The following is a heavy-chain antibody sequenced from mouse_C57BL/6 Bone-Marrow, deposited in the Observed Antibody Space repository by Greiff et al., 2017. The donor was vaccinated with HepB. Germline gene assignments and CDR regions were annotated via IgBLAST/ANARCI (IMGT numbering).Heavy chain of an antibody. CDR1: GFTFSSYA. D-gene: IGHD1-1*01. J-gene: IGHJ3*01. CDR3: ARDNYGSSYYDHGGFAY. CDR2: ISDGGSYT. V-gene: IGHV5-4*01. Sequence: EVKLMESGGGLVKPGGSLKLSCAASGFTFSSYAMSWVRQTPEKRLEWVATISDGGSYTYYPDNVKGRFTISRDNAKNNLYLQMSHLKSEDTAMYYCARDNYGSSYYDHGGFAYWGQGTLVTVSA.